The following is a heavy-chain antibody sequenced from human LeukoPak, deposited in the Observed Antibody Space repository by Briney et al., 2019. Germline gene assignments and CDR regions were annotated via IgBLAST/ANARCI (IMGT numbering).Heavy chain of an antibody. Sequence: SETLSLTCAVYGGSFSGYYWSWLRQPPGKGLEWIGEINHSGSTNYNPSLKSRVTMSVDTSKNQFSLKLSSVTAADTAVYYCARGGVLTYFDYWGQGTLVTVSS. V-gene: IGHV4-34*01. J-gene: IGHJ4*02. CDR3: ARGGVLTYFDY. CDR1: GGSFSGYY. CDR2: INHSGST. D-gene: IGHD3-9*01.